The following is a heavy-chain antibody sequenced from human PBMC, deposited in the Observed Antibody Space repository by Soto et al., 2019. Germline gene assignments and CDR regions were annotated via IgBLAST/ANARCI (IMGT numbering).Heavy chain of an antibody. V-gene: IGHV5-10-1*01. CDR3: ARQRSYYDSSGYYYFDY. D-gene: IGHD3-22*01. J-gene: IGHJ4*02. Sequence: GESLKISCKGSGYSFTSYWISWVRQMPGKGLEWMGRIDPSDSYTNYSPSFQGHVTISADKSISTAYLQWSSLKASDTAMYYCARQRSYYDSSGYYYFDYWGQGTLVTVSS. CDR2: IDPSDSYT. CDR1: GYSFTSYW.